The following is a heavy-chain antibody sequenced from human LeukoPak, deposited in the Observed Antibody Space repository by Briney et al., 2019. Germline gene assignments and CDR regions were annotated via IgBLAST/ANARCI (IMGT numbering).Heavy chain of an antibody. CDR1: GYTFTGYY. J-gene: IGHJ1*01. CDR3: AKEAYYYDSSGYSVAAEYFQH. CDR2: INPNSGGT. Sequence: ASVKVSCKASGYTFTGYYMHWVRQAPGQELEWMGWINPNSGGTNYAQKFQGRVTMTRDTSISTAYMELSRLRSDDTAVYYCAKEAYYYDSSGYSVAAEYFQHWGQGTLVTVSS. V-gene: IGHV1-2*02. D-gene: IGHD3-22*01.